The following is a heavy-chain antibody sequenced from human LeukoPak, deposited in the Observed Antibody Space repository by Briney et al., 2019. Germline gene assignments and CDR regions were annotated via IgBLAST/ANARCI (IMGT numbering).Heavy chain of an antibody. CDR2: INQDGTEK. J-gene: IGHJ4*02. V-gene: IGHV3-7*01. CDR3: ARDRWGYSYGGD. Sequence: GGSLRLSCAASGFSFTTYWMSWVRQAPGKGLEWVANINQDGTEKYYVDSVKGRFTISRDNAKSSLYLQMNSLRADDTAVYFCARDRWGYSYGGDWGQGTLVTVSS. D-gene: IGHD5-18*01. CDR1: GFSFTTYW.